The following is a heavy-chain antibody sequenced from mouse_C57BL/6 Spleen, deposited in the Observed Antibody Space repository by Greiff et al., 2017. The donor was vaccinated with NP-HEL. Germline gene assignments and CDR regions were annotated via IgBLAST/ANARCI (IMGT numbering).Heavy chain of an antibody. CDR3: ARGRDGYYTWFAY. Sequence: EVKVEESGGGLVKPGGSLKLSCAASGFTFSSYAMSWVRQTPEKRLEWVATISDGGSYTYYPDNVKGRFTISRDNAKNTLYLQMSHRKSEDTARDYCARGRDGYYTWFAYWGQGTLVTVSA. J-gene: IGHJ3*01. V-gene: IGHV5-4*03. CDR2: ISDGGSYT. D-gene: IGHD2-3*01. CDR1: GFTFSSYA.